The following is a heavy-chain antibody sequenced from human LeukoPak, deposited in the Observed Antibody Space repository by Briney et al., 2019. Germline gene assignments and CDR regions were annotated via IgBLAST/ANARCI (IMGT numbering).Heavy chain of an antibody. J-gene: IGHJ5*02. Sequence: GGSLGLSCTASGFTFSSYAMHWLRQAPGKGLEYVLSISSNGGSTYYANSVKGRFTISRDNSKNTLYLQMGSLRAEDMAVYYCARVFDSSGYNWFDPWGQGTLVTVSS. CDR1: GFTFSSYA. V-gene: IGHV3-64*01. CDR2: ISSNGGST. CDR3: ARVFDSSGYNWFDP. D-gene: IGHD3-22*01.